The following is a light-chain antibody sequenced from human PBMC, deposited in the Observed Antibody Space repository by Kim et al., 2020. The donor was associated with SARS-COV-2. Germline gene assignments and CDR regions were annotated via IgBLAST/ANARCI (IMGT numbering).Light chain of an antibody. CDR2: AAT. J-gene: IGKJ1*01. CDR3: QKYNRAPWT. V-gene: IGKV1-27*01. CDR1: QDFSNQ. Sequence: DFQMAQSPSSLSASVGDRVTITCRASQDFSNQLAWYQQKPGGVPKLLIYAATTLQSGVPSRFSGSGSGTDFTLTISSLQPEDVATYYCQKYNRAPWTFGQGTKVDIK.